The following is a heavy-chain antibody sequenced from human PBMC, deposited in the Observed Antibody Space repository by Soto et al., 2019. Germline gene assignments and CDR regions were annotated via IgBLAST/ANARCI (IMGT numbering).Heavy chain of an antibody. J-gene: IGHJ3*02. CDR1: GFTFRSSF. Sequence: GGSLRLSCVASGFTFRSSFMGWVRQAPGKGLEWVAAISGRRGSTYYADSVKGRFTISRDNSKNTLYLQMNSLRAEDTAVYYCAKDTPYDFWSGMDAFDIWGQGTMVTVSS. CDR2: ISGRRGST. V-gene: IGHV3-23*01. D-gene: IGHD3-3*01. CDR3: AKDTPYDFWSGMDAFDI.